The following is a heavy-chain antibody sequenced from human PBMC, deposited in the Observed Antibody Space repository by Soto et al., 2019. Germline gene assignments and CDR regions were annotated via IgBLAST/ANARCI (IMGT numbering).Heavy chain of an antibody. CDR3: ATWHLREHAYDL. CDR1: GLTVSGKKY. D-gene: IGHD5-12*01. V-gene: IGHV3-53*01. CDR2: VYDLDGT. Sequence: DVQLVESGGGLIQPGGSLRLSCVASGLTVSGKKYVAWFRQAPGKGPEWVSGVYDLDGTYYADSVRGRFTTSVGNSRTTVWLQMRDLRHVDKALYFLATWHLREHAYDLWGRGTMVTVSS. J-gene: IGHJ3*01.